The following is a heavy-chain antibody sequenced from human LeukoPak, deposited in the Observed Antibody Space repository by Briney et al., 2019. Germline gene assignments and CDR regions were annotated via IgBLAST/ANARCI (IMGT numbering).Heavy chain of an antibody. Sequence: KPSETLSLTCTVSGGSISSYYWSWIRQPPGKGLDWIGYIYYSGTTNYNPSLKSRVTISVDTSKNQFSLKLSSVTAVDTAVYYCARGGRWLVTEFDYWGQGTLVTVSS. V-gene: IGHV4-59*01. D-gene: IGHD6-19*01. CDR2: IYYSGTT. CDR1: GGSISSYY. CDR3: ARGGRWLVTEFDY. J-gene: IGHJ4*02.